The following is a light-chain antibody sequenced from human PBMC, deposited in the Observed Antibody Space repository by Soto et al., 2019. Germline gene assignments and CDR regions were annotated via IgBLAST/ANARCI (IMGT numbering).Light chain of an antibody. J-gene: IGKJ1*01. CDR2: SAS. Sequence: EIVMTQSPATLSVSPGARATLSCRASQSVTSNLAWYQQKPGQAPRLLIYSASTRATGIPARFSGSGSGPEFTLTINSLQSEDFAIYHCQQYNNWPWTFGQGTKVEIK. V-gene: IGKV3-15*01. CDR3: QQYNNWPWT. CDR1: QSVTSN.